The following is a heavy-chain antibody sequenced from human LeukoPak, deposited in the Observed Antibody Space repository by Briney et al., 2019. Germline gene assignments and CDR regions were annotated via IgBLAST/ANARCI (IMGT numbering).Heavy chain of an antibody. CDR3: ARDFGAAKGNY. Sequence: GGSLRLSCGASGFSISNSVVSWVRQAPGKGLEWVSGSGAATYYADSVKGRFTVFRDDSKNTLDLQMNSLRAEDTAVYYCARDFGAAKGNYWGQGTLVTVSS. CDR2: SGAAT. CDR1: GFSISNSV. J-gene: IGHJ4*02. D-gene: IGHD3-10*01. V-gene: IGHV3-23*01.